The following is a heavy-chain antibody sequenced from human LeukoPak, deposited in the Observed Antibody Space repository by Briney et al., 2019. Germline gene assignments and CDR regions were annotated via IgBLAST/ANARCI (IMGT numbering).Heavy chain of an antibody. CDR2: IYTSGST. CDR1: GGSISSYY. D-gene: IGHD1-26*01. V-gene: IGHV4-4*09. CDR3: ASVVGAMYNWFDP. J-gene: IGHJ5*02. Sequence: SETLSLTCTVSGGSISSYYWSWIRQPPGKGLEWIGNIYTSGSTNYNPSLKSRVTISVDTSKNQFSLKLSSVTAADTAVYYCASVVGAMYNWFDPWGQGTLVTVSS.